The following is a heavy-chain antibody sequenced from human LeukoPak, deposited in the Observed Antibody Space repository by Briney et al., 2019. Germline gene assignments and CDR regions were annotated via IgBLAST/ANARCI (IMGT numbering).Heavy chain of an antibody. V-gene: IGHV4-59*11. CDR1: SGPIFSHY. J-gene: IGHJ6*03. CDR2: NSNSGST. CDR3: VRDALGGYYSHCYMGV. Sequence: SETLSLTCSVSSGPIFSHYWGWVRQPPGKGLGWGGYNSNSGSTHNNTSPSSRVTTSQKTPQNHYSLNMSSVSAARSAVYFSVRDALGGYYSHCYMGVGSRGTTVIVS. D-gene: IGHD3-16*01.